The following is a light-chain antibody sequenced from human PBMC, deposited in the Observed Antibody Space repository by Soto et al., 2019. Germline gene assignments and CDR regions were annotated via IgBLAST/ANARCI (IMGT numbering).Light chain of an antibody. Sequence: DIQMTQSPSTLSASVGDRVTITCRSSQSISSYLTWYQQKPGKAPKLLIYAASTLPSGVPSRFSGSGYGTDFTLTISSLQPEDFATYYCQQLNSYPLTFGGGTKVDI. CDR3: QQLNSYPLT. J-gene: IGKJ4*01. CDR1: QSISSY. CDR2: AAS. V-gene: IGKV1-9*01.